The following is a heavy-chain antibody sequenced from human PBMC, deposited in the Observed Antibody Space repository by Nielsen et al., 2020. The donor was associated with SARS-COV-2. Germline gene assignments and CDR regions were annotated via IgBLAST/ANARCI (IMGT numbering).Heavy chain of an antibody. V-gene: IGHV4-30-4*01. CDR3: ARRGGIYYYGMDV. Sequence: SETLSLTCTVSGGSISSGDYYWSWIRQPPGKGLEWIGYIYYSGSTYYNPSLKSRVTISVDTSKNQFSLKLSSVTAADTAVYYCARRGGIYYYGMDVWGQGTTVTVSS. CDR2: IYYSGST. CDR1: GGSISSGDYY. D-gene: IGHD6-13*01. J-gene: IGHJ6*02.